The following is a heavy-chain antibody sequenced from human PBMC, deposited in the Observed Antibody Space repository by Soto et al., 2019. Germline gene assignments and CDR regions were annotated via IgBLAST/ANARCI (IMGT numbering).Heavy chain of an antibody. V-gene: IGHV3-30*19. J-gene: IGHJ1*01. CDR1: GFTFRSYV. CDR2: TSYDGSDK. D-gene: IGHD3-16*01. Sequence: QVQLVESGGGVVQPGTSLRVSCVGSGFTFRSYVIHWVRQAPGKGLEWVALTSYDGSDKYYDDSVRGRFTISRDNSRNTVDLQMDSPRLEDTALYYCARWGTTGGLDVWGQGTLFSVSS. CDR3: ARWGTTGGLDV.